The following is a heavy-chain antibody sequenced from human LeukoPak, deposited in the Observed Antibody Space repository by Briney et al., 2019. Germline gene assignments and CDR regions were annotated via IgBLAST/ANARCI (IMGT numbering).Heavy chain of an antibody. J-gene: IGHJ4*02. D-gene: IGHD6-19*01. CDR2: ISSHGSST. V-gene: IGHV3-74*01. CDR1: GFTFSSYW. Sequence: GGSLRLSCAASGFTFSSYWMHWVRQAPGKWLVWDSNISSHGSSTTYADSVKGRFTISRDNAKNTLYLQMNSLRAEDTAVYYCARNVGSGWVGNWGQGTLVTVSS. CDR3: ARNVGSGWVGN.